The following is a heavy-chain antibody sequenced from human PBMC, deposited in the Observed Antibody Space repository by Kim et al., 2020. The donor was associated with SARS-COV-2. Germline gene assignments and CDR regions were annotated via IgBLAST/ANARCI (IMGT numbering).Heavy chain of an antibody. CDR2: ISYDGSNK. V-gene: IGHV3-30*04. CDR1: GFTFSSYA. Sequence: GGSLRLSCAASGFTFSSYAMHWVRQAPGKGLEWVAVISYDGSNKYYADSVKGRFTISRDNSKNTLYLQMNSLRAEDTAVYYCARQETIQLCMDVWGQGTTVTVSS. J-gene: IGHJ6*02. D-gene: IGHD5-18*01. CDR3: ARQETIQLCMDV.